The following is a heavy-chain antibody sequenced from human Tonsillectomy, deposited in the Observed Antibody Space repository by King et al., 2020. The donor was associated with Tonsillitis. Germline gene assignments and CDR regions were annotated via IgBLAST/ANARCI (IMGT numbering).Heavy chain of an antibody. CDR1: GFTFNIYT. D-gene: IGHD4-23*01. CDR2: ITSISNYI. V-gene: IGHV3-21*01. Sequence: VQLVESGGGLVKPGGSLRLSCAASGFTFNIYTMTWVRQAPGKGLEWVSTITSISNYIYYADSVKGRFTISRDNARNSLYLQMNSLRAEDTAVYYCATSEGGNEFDFWGQGTLVTVSS. J-gene: IGHJ4*02. CDR3: ATSEGGNEFDF.